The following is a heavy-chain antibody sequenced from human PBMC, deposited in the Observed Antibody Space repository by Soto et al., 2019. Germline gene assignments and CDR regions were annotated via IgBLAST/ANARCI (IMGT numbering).Heavy chain of an antibody. CDR1: GFSFSDYS. CDR2: LTRGGTT. Sequence: EVQLLESGGGLVQPGGSLRLSCVASGFSFSDYSMTWVRQAPGRGLEWVSTLTRGGTTFYADSVKGRFTISRDNSKNPLSLQMHSLRTEDTALYYCAKRATTVPTPGNYFDCWGQGTLVTVSS. J-gene: IGHJ4*02. D-gene: IGHD2-15*01. V-gene: IGHV3-23*01. CDR3: AKRATTVPTPGNYFDC.